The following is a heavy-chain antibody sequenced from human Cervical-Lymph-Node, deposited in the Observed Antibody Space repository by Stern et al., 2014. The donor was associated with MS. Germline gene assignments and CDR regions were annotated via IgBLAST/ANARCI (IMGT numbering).Heavy chain of an antibody. J-gene: IGHJ6*02. CDR2: IESYSGGA. Sequence: QMQLVQSGAEVKKPGASVKVSCKASGYSFTGYYIHWVRRAPGQGLEWMGRIESYSGGANYAQKLQGGLALTRDTSISTAYMELNSLRSADTAIYYCARQYCSGGRCHSSAYNYNGMDVWGQGTTVTVSS. CDR3: ARQYCSGGRCHSSAYNYNGMDV. CDR1: GYSFTGYY. V-gene: IGHV1-2*06. D-gene: IGHD2-15*01.